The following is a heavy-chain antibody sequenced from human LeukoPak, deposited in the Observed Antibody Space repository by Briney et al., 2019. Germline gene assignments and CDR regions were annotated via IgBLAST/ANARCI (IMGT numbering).Heavy chain of an antibody. CDR3: ASFEAAAGRFDY. CDR1: GGSISSYY. J-gene: IGHJ4*02. CDR2: IYYSGST. Sequence: SETLSLTRTVSGGSISSYYWSWIRQPPGKGLEWIGYIYYSGSTNYNPSLKSRVTISVDTSKNQFSLKLSSVTAADTAVYYCASFEAAAGRFDYWGQGTLVTVSS. D-gene: IGHD6-13*01. V-gene: IGHV4-59*13.